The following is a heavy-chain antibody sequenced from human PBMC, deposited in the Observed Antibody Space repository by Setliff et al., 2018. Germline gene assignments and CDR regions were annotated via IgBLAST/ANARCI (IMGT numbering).Heavy chain of an antibody. J-gene: IGHJ4*02. CDR3: TTAPLAAASTC. V-gene: IGHV3-15*01. CDR2: IKSKTDGGTT. Sequence: AGSLRLSCAASGFTFSNAWMSWVRQAPGKGLEWVGRIKSKTDGGTTDYAAPVKGRFTISRDDSKNTLYLQMNSLKTEDTAVYYCTTAPLAAASTCWGQGTLVTVSS. D-gene: IGHD6-13*01. CDR1: GFTFSNAW.